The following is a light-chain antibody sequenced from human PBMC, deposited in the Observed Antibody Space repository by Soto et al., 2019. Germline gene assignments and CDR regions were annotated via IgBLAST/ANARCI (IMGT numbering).Light chain of an antibody. Sequence: EIVLTQSPGTLSLSPGERVTLSCRASQSLSSGYLAWYQQKFGQAPRLLIYDASRRATGIPERFSGSGSGTDFTLTINRLEPEDLAVYYCQQYGSSPTFGLGNKVEIK. CDR3: QQYGSSPT. J-gene: IGKJ1*01. CDR1: QSLSSGY. CDR2: DAS. V-gene: IGKV3-20*01.